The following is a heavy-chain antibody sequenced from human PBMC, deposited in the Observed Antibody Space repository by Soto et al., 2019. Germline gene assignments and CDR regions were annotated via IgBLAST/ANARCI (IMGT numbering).Heavy chain of an antibody. Sequence: PGGSLRLSCAASGFTVSSNYMSWVRQAPGKGLEWVSVIYSGGSTYYADSVKGRFTISRDNSKNTLYLQMNSLRAEDTAVYYCARVTYYYDSSGPFDYWGQGTLVTVSS. J-gene: IGHJ4*02. CDR1: GFTVSSNY. CDR3: ARVTYYYDSSGPFDY. CDR2: IYSGGST. D-gene: IGHD3-22*01. V-gene: IGHV3-53*01.